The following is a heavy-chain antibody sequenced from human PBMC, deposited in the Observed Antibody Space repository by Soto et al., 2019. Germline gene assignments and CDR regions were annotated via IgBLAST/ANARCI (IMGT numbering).Heavy chain of an antibody. CDR1: GGTFSSYA. Sequence: SVKVSCKASGGTFSSYAISWVRQAPGQGLEWMGGIIPIFGTANYAQKFQGRVTITADESTSTAYMELSSLRSEDTAVYYCARHTYYDSSGYYPVFDYWGQGTLVTVSS. D-gene: IGHD3-22*01. J-gene: IGHJ4*02. V-gene: IGHV1-69*13. CDR2: IIPIFGTA. CDR3: ARHTYYDSSGYYPVFDY.